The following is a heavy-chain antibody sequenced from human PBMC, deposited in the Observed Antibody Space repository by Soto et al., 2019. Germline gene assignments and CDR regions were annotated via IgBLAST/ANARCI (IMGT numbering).Heavy chain of an antibody. CDR3: ARDSTRWSAFWYFDL. D-gene: IGHD2-15*01. J-gene: IGHJ2*01. CDR2: IWYDGSNK. V-gene: IGHV3-33*01. CDR1: GFTFSSYG. Sequence: QVQLVESGGGVVQPGRSLRLSCAASGFTFSSYGMHWVRQAPGKGLEWVAVIWYDGSNKYYADSVKGRFTISRDNSKNTLYLQMNSLRAEDTAVYYCARDSTRWSAFWYFDLWGRGTLVTVSS.